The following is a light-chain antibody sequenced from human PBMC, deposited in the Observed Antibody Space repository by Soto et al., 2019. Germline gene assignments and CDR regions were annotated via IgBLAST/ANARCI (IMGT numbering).Light chain of an antibody. CDR2: GAS. CDR3: QQYVISVT. Sequence: EIVLMQSPGTLSLSPGERATLSCRASQSISGNYLAWYQQKPGQAPRLLIYGASNRATGIPERFSGSGSGTDFTLTIGRLEPQDSAMYYCQQYVISVTFGQGTRLEIK. V-gene: IGKV3-20*01. J-gene: IGKJ5*01. CDR1: QSISGNY.